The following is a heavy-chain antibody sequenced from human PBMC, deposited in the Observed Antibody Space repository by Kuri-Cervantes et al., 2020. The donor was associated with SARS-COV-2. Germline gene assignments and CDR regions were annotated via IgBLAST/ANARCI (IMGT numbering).Heavy chain of an antibody. V-gene: IGHV1-8*02. Sequence: ASVKVSCKASGYTFTGYYMHWVRQAPGQGLEWMGWMNPNSGNTGYAQKFQGRVTMTRNTSISTAYMELSSLRSEDTAVYYCARRGVFPYYYGMDVWGQGTTVTVSS. D-gene: IGHD2-21*01. J-gene: IGHJ6*02. CDR1: GYTFTGYY. CDR2: MNPNSGNT. CDR3: ARRGVFPYYYGMDV.